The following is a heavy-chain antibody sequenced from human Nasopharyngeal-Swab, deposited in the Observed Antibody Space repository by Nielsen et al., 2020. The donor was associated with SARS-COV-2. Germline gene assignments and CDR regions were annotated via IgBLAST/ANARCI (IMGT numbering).Heavy chain of an antibody. D-gene: IGHD3-16*02. CDR3: ARESPHDYVWGSYRYTLSFDY. CDR2: INPNSGGT. J-gene: IGHJ4*02. Sequence: WVRQAPGQGLEWMGRINPNSGGTNYAQKFQGRVTMTRDTSTSTAYMELSRLRSDDTAVYYCARESPHDYVWGSYRYTLSFDYWGQGNLVTVAS. V-gene: IGHV1-2*06.